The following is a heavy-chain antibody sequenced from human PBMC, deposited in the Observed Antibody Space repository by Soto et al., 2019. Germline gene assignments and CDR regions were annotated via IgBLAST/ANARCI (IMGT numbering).Heavy chain of an antibody. D-gene: IGHD2-21*01. Sequence: GGSLRLSCAASGFTFSNYDMHWVRQAPGKGLEWVALIRYDGSNKYYVDSVKGRFTISRDNSKNTLYLQMNSLRAEDTAVYYCARDHIYFDYWGQGTLVTVSS. CDR1: GFTFSNYD. CDR3: ARDHIYFDY. J-gene: IGHJ4*02. CDR2: IRYDGSNK. V-gene: IGHV3-33*01.